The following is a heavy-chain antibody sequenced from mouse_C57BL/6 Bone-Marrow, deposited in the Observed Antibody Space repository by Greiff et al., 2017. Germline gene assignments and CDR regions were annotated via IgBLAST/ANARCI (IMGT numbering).Heavy chain of an antibody. CDR1: GYAFSSYW. CDR3: ARLEYYGLFDY. J-gene: IGHJ2*01. V-gene: IGHV1-80*01. CDR2: IYPGDGDT. Sequence: QVQLQQSGAELVKPGASVKISCKASGYAFSSYWMNWVKQRPGKGLEWIGQIYPGDGDTNYNGKFKGKATLTADKSSSTAYMQLSSLTSECASFYFCARLEYYGLFDYWGQGTTLTVSS. D-gene: IGHD1-2*01.